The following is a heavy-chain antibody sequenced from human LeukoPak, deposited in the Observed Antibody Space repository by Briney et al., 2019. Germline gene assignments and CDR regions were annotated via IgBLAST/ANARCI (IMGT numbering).Heavy chain of an antibody. D-gene: IGHD2-21*02. CDR2: ISAYNGDT. CDR3: ARVVLTGVDAFDI. Sequence: ASVKVSCKASGYTFTRYGISWVRQAPGQGLEWMGWISAYNGDTNYAQKVQGRVTMTTDTSTSTAYMELRSLRSDDTAVYYCARVVLTGVDAFDIWGQGTMVTVSS. V-gene: IGHV1-18*01. CDR1: GYTFTRYG. J-gene: IGHJ3*02.